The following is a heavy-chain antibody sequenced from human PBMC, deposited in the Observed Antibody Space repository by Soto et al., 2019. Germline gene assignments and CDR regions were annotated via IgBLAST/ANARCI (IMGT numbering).Heavy chain of an antibody. V-gene: IGHV3-30-3*01. Sequence: QVQLVESGGGVVQPGRSLRLSCAASGFTFSSYAMHWVRQAPGKGLEWVAVISYDGSNKYYADSVKGRFTISRDNSKNTLYLQMNSLRAEDTAVYYCARSPPLYGYNNYYYYGMDVWGQGTTVTVSS. CDR2: ISYDGSNK. CDR1: GFTFSSYA. D-gene: IGHD5-12*01. CDR3: ARSPPLYGYNNYYYYGMDV. J-gene: IGHJ6*02.